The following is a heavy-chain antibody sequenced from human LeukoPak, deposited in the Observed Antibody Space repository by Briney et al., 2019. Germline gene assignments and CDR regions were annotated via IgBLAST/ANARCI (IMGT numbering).Heavy chain of an antibody. J-gene: IGHJ4*02. V-gene: IGHV3-7*01. CDR3: GGFGYEAAVNL. CDR1: GFTFSNYW. CDR2: IKPTGSET. Sequence: GGSLGLTCAASGFTFSNYWMTWVRQAPGQGLEFLANIKPTGSETYYVDPVKRRFTISRDNAKNLLFLQVNSLRGEDTALYYCGGFGYEAAVNLWGRGTLVTVSS. D-gene: IGHD3-10*01.